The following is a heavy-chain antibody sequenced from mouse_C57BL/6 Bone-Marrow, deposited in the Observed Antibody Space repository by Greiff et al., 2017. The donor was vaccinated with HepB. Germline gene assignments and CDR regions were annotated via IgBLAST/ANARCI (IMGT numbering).Heavy chain of an antibody. D-gene: IGHD1-1*01. CDR2: INSDGGSN. CDR3: AEDSSYEDY. Sequence: EVKLMESGGGLVQPGESLKLSCESNEYEFPSHDMSWVRKTPEKRLELVAAINSDGGSNYYPDTMERRFIISRDNTKKTLYMQIRDLRSEDTALYYCAEDSSYEDYWGQGTLVTVSA. V-gene: IGHV5-2*01. CDR1: EYEFPSHD. J-gene: IGHJ3*01.